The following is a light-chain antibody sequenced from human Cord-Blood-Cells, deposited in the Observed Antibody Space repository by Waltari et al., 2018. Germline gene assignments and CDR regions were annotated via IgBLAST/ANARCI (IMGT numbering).Light chain of an antibody. V-gene: IGKV1-39*01. CDR3: QQSYSTPIN. J-gene: IGKJ5*01. CDR1: QSISSY. Sequence: DIQMTQSPSSLSASVGVRVTITCRASQSISSYLNWYQQKPVRAPKLLIFAASRLQSGVPSMFSGSGSGTDFPLTIIRLQTEEYVTYCCQQSYSTPINVGQGTRLEI. CDR2: AAS.